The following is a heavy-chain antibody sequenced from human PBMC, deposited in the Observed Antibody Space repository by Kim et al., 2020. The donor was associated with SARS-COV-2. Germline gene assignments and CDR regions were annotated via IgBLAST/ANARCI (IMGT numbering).Heavy chain of an antibody. D-gene: IGHD5-18*01. Sequence: PESGKGRFTTSRDNAKKTLYLPMNSLRAEDKAVYYCARGGVYSYDSFDYWGQGTLVTVSS. CDR3: ARGGVYSYDSFDY. V-gene: IGHV3-74*01. J-gene: IGHJ4*02.